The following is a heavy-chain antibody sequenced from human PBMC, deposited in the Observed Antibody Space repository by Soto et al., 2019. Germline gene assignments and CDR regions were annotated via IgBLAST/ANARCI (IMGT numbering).Heavy chain of an antibody. CDR2: IYYSGST. CDR3: ARHDYGYCSGGSCPRPDAFDI. J-gene: IGHJ3*02. V-gene: IGHV4-59*08. Sequence: PSETLSLTCTVSGGSISSYYWSWIRQPPGKGLEWIGYIYYSGSTNYNPSLKSRVTISVDTSKNQSSLKLSSVTAADTAVYYCARHDYGYCSGGSCPRPDAFDIWGQGTMVTVSS. D-gene: IGHD2-15*01. CDR1: GGSISSYY.